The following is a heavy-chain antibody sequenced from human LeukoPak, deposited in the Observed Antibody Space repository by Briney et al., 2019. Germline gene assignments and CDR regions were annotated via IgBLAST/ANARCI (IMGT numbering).Heavy chain of an antibody. CDR1: GFTFSSYG. V-gene: IGHV3-30*18. CDR2: ISYDGSNK. D-gene: IGHD3-22*01. J-gene: IGHJ6*02. Sequence: GGSLRLSCAASGFTFSSYGMHWVRQAPGKGLEWVAVISYDGSNKYYADSVKGRFTISRDNSKNTLYLQMNSLRAEDTAVYYYAKPIVVAQLYYYYGMDVWGQGTTVTVSS. CDR3: AKPIVVAQLYYYYGMDV.